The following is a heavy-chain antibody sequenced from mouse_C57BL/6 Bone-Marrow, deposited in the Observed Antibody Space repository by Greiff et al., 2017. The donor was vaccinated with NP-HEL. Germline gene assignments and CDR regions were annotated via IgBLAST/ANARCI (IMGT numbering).Heavy chain of an antibody. CDR2: IHPNSGST. CDR1: GYTFTSYW. CDR3: ARTPITTVVATSDY. D-gene: IGHD1-1*01. V-gene: IGHV1-64*01. J-gene: IGHJ2*01. Sequence: QVQLQQPGAELVKPGASVKLSCKASGYTFTSYWMHWVKQRPGQGLEWIGMIHPNSGSTNYNEKFKSKATLTVDKSSSTAYMQLSSLTSEDSAVYYCARTPITTVVATSDYWGQGTALTVSS.